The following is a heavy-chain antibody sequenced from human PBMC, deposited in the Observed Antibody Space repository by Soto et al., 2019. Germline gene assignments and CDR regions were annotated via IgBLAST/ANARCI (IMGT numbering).Heavy chain of an antibody. CDR3: ANDPYSSKDYYGMDV. D-gene: IGHD6-13*01. J-gene: IGHJ6*02. CDR1: GFTFSSYA. CDR2: ISGSGGST. V-gene: IGHV3-23*01. Sequence: GGSLRLSCAASGFTFSSYAMSWVSQAPGKGLEWVSAISGSGGSTYYADSVKGRFTISRDNSKNTLYLQMNSLRAEDTAVYYCANDPYSSKDYYGMDVWGQGTTVTVSS.